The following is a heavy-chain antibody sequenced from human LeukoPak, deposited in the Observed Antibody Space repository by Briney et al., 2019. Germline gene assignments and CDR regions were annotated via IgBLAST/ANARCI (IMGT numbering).Heavy chain of an antibody. J-gene: IGHJ6*02. CDR2: INHSGST. CDR3: ARLSCRKGWWYQYYYYGMDV. V-gene: IGHV4-30-4*01. D-gene: IGHD2-15*01. Sequence: PSQTLSLTCTVSGGSISSGDYYWSWIRQPPGKGLEWIGEINHSGSTNYNPSLKSRVTISVDTSKNQFSLKLSSVTAADTAVYYCARLSCRKGWWYQYYYYGMDVWGQGTTVTVSS. CDR1: GGSISSGDYY.